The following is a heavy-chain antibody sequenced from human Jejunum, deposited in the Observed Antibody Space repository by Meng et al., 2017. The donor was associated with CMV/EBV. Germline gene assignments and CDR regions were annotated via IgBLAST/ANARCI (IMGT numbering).Heavy chain of an antibody. D-gene: IGHD6-13*01. CDR1: SLSTTGMG. CDR2: IYWDDAK. Sequence: SLSTTGMGVGWIRQPPGKALECLALIYWDDAKRYNPSLSSRLTITTDTSKNKVVLTMTNMDPVDTATYYCAYRLHYSGNWDVGWFDPWGQGILVTVSS. V-gene: IGHV2-5*02. CDR3: AYRLHYSGNWDVGWFDP. J-gene: IGHJ5*02.